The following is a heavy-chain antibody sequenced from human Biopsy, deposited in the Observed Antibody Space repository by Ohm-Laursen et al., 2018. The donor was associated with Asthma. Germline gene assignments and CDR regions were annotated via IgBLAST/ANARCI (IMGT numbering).Heavy chain of an antibody. D-gene: IGHD6-6*01. J-gene: IGHJ4*02. V-gene: IGHV3-30*03. CDR1: GVDLSSYG. CDR2: IAYDGSKK. CDR3: ARGKTWGRSYYFDY. Sequence: SLRLSCAASGVDLSSYGMNWVRQAPGKGLEWVAVIAYDGSKKYYADSVKGRSTISRDNSKDTLYLQVNSLRGDDTAVYYCARGKTWGRSYYFDYWGQGTLVTVSS.